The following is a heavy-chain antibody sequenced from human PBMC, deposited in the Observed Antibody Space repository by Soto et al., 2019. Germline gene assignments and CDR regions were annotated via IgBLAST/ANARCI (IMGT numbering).Heavy chain of an antibody. CDR1: GYTFTDYY. D-gene: IGHD3-10*01. CDR3: ARVPRGVYYGMDV. CDR2: INTNSGTT. J-gene: IGHJ6*01. Sequence: QVQLVQSGAEVKKPGASVKVSCKASGYTFTDYYMHWVRQAPGQRLKWMGWINTNSGTTNYAQKFQGWVTMTRDTSITTVYMEVSRLRSDDTAVYYCARVPRGVYYGMDVWGQGTTVTVSS. V-gene: IGHV1-2*04.